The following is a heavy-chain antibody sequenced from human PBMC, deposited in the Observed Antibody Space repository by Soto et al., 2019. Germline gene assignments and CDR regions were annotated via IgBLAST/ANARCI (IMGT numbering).Heavy chain of an antibody. V-gene: IGHV3-21*01. J-gene: IGHJ6*02. CDR2: IRGFSPYT. CDR1: GFTFDSYD. CDR3: ARDRGYDAHDYYYNAMDV. Sequence: GGSLRLSCAASGFTFDSYDMNWVRQAPGKGLEWVSGIRGFSPYTFYAESVKGRFTISRDNAKNSLYLQMNSLRAEDTAVYYCARDRGYDAHDYYYNAMDVWGQGTTVTVSS. D-gene: IGHD2-15*01.